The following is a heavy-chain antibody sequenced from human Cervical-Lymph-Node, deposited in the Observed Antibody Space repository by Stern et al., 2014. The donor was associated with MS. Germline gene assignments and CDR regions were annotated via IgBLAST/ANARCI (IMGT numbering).Heavy chain of an antibody. V-gene: IGHV3-66*01. CDR1: GGSVSASY. D-gene: IGHD6-6*01. J-gene: IGHJ5*02. CDR2: IYSSNNV. Sequence: EVHLVESGGGLVQPGGSLRISCTASGGSVSASYMTWVRQAPGKGLEWVALIYSSNNVNYGDSVKGRFTIARDRSKNTVHLQMNSLRVEDTGVYYCTIEMAARRFDPWGQGTLVAVSS. CDR3: TIEMAARRFDP.